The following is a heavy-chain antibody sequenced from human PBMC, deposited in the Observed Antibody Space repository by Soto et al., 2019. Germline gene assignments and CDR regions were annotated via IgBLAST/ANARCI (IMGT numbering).Heavy chain of an antibody. D-gene: IGHD5-18*01. CDR1: GFTFSSYG. J-gene: IGHJ6*03. Sequence: LSLTCAASGFTFSSYGMHWVRQAPGKGLEWVAVISYDGSNKYYADSVKGRFTISRDNSKNTLYLQMNSLRAEDTAVYYCAKDPVDTAMVRNYYYYYMDVWGKGTTVTVSS. V-gene: IGHV3-30*18. CDR3: AKDPVDTAMVRNYYYYYMDV. CDR2: ISYDGSNK.